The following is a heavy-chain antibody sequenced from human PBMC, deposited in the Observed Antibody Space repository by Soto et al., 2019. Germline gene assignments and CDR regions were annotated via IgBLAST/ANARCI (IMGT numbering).Heavy chain of an antibody. V-gene: IGHV4-39*01. CDR1: GGSISSSSYY. J-gene: IGHJ6*02. CDR3: ARRLYYDSSGFEGGGMDV. CDR2: IYYSGST. Sequence: SETLSLTCTVSGGSISSSSYYWGWISQPPGKGLEWIGSIYYSGSTYYNPSLKSRVTISVDTSKNQFSLKLSSVTAADTAVYYCARRLYYDSSGFEGGGMDVWGQGTTVTSP. D-gene: IGHD3-22*01.